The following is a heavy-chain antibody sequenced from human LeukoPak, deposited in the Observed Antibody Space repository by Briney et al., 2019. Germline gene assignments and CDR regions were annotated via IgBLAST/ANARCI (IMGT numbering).Heavy chain of an antibody. CDR3: AREVWFGELQPDY. CDR2: ISAYNGNT. J-gene: IGHJ4*02. CDR1: GDTFSSYA. D-gene: IGHD3-10*01. Sequence: ASVKVSCKASGDTFSSYAISWVRQAPGQGLEWMGWISAYNGNTNYAQKLQGRVTMTTDTSTSTAYMELRSLRSDDTAVYYCAREVWFGELQPDYWGQGTLVTVSS. V-gene: IGHV1-18*01.